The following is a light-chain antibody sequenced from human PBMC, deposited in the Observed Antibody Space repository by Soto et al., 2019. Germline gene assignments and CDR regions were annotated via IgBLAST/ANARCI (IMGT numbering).Light chain of an antibody. CDR2: GAS. J-gene: IGKJ2*01. V-gene: IGKV3-20*01. CDR1: QSVSSSH. Sequence: EIVLTQSPGTLSLSPGERATLSCRASQSVSSSHLAWYQHKPGQAPRLLIYGASIRATGIPDRFSGSGSGTDFTLTLSRLEPEDFAVYYCQQYGSSLRRTFGQWTKLEIK. CDR3: QQYGSSLRRT.